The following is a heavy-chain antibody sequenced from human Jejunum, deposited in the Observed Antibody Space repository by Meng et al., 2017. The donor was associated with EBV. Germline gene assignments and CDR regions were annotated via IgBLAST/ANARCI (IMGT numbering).Heavy chain of an antibody. Sequence: QEQLVQSGAEGKKPGAAVKVSCKASGDRFGTYSVSWVRQAPGQGLEWMGNTVPIFGTTSYAQKFQGRVTITADESTRTAFMELRNLRSEDSAMYYCARAGGDYEDYWGQGTLVTV. V-gene: IGHV1-69*15. CDR1: GDRFGTYS. CDR3: ARAGGDYEDY. D-gene: IGHD4-17*01. CDR2: TVPIFGTT. J-gene: IGHJ4*02.